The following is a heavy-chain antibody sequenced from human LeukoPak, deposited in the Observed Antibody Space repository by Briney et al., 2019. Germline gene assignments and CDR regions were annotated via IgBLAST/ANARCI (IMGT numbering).Heavy chain of an antibody. CDR3: ARPYYYGSGSSLYYFDY. J-gene: IGHJ4*02. D-gene: IGHD3-10*01. CDR2: IYYSGST. Sequence: SETLSLTCTVSGGSISSYYWSWIRQPPGKGLEWIGSIYYSGSTYYNPSLKSRVTISVDTSKNQFSLKLSSVTAADTAVYYCARPYYYGSGSSLYYFDYWGQGTLVTVSS. CDR1: GGSISSYY. V-gene: IGHV4-59*12.